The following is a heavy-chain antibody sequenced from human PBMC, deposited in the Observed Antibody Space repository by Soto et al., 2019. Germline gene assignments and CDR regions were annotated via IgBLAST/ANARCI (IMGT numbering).Heavy chain of an antibody. CDR3: AREGIVVVFDI. CDR1: GFTFSSYW. V-gene: IGHV3-7*01. J-gene: IGHJ3*02. CDR2: IKQDGSEK. Sequence: EVQLVESGGGLFQPGGSLRLSCAASGFTFSSYWMSWVRQAPGKGLECVANIKQDGSEKYYVDSVKGRFTISRDNAKNSLYLQMNSLRAEDTAVYYCAREGIVVVFDIWGQGTMVTVSS. D-gene: IGHD2-2*01.